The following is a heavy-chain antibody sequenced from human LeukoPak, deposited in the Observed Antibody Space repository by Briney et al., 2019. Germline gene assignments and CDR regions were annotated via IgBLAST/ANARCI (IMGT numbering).Heavy chain of an antibody. V-gene: IGHV3-21*04. J-gene: IGHJ4*02. CDR1: GFTFSSYS. Sequence: GSLRLSCAASGFTFSSYSMNWVRQAPGKGLEWVSSTSSSSSYIYYADSVKGRFTISRDNAKNTLYLQMNSLRAEDTAVYYCAKGDTTWELPHDYWGQGTLVTVSS. CDR2: TSSSSSYI. CDR3: AKGDTTWELPHDY. D-gene: IGHD1-26*01.